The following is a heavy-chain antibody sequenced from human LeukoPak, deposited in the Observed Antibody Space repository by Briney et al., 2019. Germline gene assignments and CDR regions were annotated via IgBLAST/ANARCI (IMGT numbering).Heavy chain of an antibody. V-gene: IGHV3-13*01. CDR3: ARGREGSGSYYWYYGMDV. Sequence: PGGSLRLSCAASGFTFDDYAMHWVRQATGKGLEWVSAIGTAGDTYYPGSVKGRFTISRENAKNSLYLQMNSLRAGDTAVYYCARGREGSGSYYWYYGMDVWGQGTTVTVSS. J-gene: IGHJ6*02. D-gene: IGHD3-10*01. CDR2: IGTAGDT. CDR1: GFTFDDYA.